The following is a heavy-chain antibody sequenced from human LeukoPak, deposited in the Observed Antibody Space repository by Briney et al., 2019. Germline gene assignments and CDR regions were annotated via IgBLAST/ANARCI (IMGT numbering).Heavy chain of an antibody. Sequence: SETLSLTCTVSGGYISSYYWSWIRQPAGQGLEWIGRIYTSGSTNYNPSLKSRVTMSVDTSKNQFSLKLSSVTAADTAVYYCARYDPVAGTGYYFDYWGQGTLVTVSS. J-gene: IGHJ4*02. CDR1: GGYISSYY. D-gene: IGHD6-19*01. CDR2: IYTSGST. V-gene: IGHV4-4*07. CDR3: ARYDPVAGTGYYFDY.